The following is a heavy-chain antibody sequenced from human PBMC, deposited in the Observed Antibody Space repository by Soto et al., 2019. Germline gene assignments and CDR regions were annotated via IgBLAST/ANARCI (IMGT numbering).Heavy chain of an antibody. CDR1: GFTFSSYA. D-gene: IGHD3-10*01. Sequence: GGSLRLSCAASGFTFSSYAMSWVRQAPGKGLEWVSAISGSGGSTYYADSVKGRFTISRDNSKNTLYLQMNSLRAEDTAVYYCAKGAMVRGVITPHTYYYYGMDVWGQGTTVTVSS. J-gene: IGHJ6*02. CDR3: AKGAMVRGVITPHTYYYYGMDV. V-gene: IGHV3-23*01. CDR2: ISGSGGST.